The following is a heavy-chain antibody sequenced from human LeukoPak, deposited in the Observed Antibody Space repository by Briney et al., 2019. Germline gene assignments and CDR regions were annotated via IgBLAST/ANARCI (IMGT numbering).Heavy chain of an antibody. J-gene: IGHJ4*02. CDR2: VIPISGTA. D-gene: IGHD2-15*01. Sequence: SVKVSCKASGGTFSSYAISWVRQAPGHGLEWMGGVIPISGTANYAQKFQGRVTISADESTSTAYMELSSLRSEDTAVYYCARDRGYCSGGSCYSFDYWGQGTLVTVSS. CDR1: GGTFSSYA. CDR3: ARDRGYCSGGSCYSFDY. V-gene: IGHV1-69*13.